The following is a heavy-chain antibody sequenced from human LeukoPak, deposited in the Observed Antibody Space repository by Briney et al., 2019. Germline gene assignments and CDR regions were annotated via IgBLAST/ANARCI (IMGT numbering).Heavy chain of an antibody. Sequence: GRSQRLSCAPSGLTLSFYSMDWVRHAPGKGLEWDSSIRSARRYIYYAHSVKGRLIISRDQTKHSLFLRMDSERAKRTALYDCAGAGLSDYGLDVWGGGTAVTVSS. D-gene: IGHD3-3*02. CDR1: GLTLSFYS. J-gene: IGHJ6*02. CDR3: AGAGLSDYGLDV. V-gene: IGHV3-21*01. CDR2: IRSARRYI.